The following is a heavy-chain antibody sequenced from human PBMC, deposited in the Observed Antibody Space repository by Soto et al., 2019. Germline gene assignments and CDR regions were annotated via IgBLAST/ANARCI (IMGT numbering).Heavy chain of an antibody. CDR3: ARGPRIQPRFGGKSGYYYYGMDV. CDR1: GGSFSGYY. CDR2: INHSGST. J-gene: IGHJ6*02. V-gene: IGHV4-34*01. Sequence: PSETLSLTCAVYGGSFSGYYWSWILQPPWKGLEWIGEINHSGSTNYNPSLKSRVTISVDTSKNQFSLKLSSVTAADTAVYYCARGPRIQPRFGGKSGYYYYGMDVWGQGTTVTVSS. D-gene: IGHD3-16*01.